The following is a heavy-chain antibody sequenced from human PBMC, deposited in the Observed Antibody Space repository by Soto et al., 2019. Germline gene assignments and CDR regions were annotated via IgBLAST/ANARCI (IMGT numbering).Heavy chain of an antibody. CDR1: GFTFSISS. J-gene: IGHJ6*02. CDR2: ISGTSDYI. CDR3: ARERARGFGELFRGHYYYGMDV. V-gene: IGHV3-21*01. D-gene: IGHD3-10*01. Sequence: GGSLRLSCAASGFTFSISSMNWVRQAPGKGLEWVSSISGTSDYISYADSVKGRFTISRDDAKNSLFLQMNSLRAEDTAVYYCARERARGFGELFRGHYYYGMDVWGQGTTVTVS.